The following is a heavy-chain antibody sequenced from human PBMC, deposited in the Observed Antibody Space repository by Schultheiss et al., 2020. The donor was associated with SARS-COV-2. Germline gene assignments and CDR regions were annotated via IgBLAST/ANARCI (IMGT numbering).Heavy chain of an antibody. V-gene: IGHV4-59*01. D-gene: IGHD6-13*01. CDR3: ARGRDGSSWYLDH. CDR2: IFYSGRT. CDR1: GGSINYYY. J-gene: IGHJ5*02. Sequence: TLSLTCTVSGGSINYYYWSWIRQPPGKRPEWIGYIFYSGRTAYNPSLQSRVTISVDTSKNQFSLKLSSVTAADTAVYYCARGRDGSSWYLDHWGQGTLVTVSS.